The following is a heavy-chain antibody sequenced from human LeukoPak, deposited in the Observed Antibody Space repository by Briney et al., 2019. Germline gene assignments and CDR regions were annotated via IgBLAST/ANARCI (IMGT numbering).Heavy chain of an antibody. CDR3: ARDGEYYYDSSGYYGLSPTHWYFDL. Sequence: ASVKVSCKASGYTFTSYDINWVRQAPGQGLEWMGWISAYNGNTNYAQKLQGRVTMTRDMSTSTVYMELSSLRSEDTAVYYCARDGEYYYDSSGYYGLSPTHWYFDLWGRGTLVTVSS. D-gene: IGHD3-22*01. CDR1: GYTFTSYD. J-gene: IGHJ2*01. V-gene: IGHV1-18*01. CDR2: ISAYNGNT.